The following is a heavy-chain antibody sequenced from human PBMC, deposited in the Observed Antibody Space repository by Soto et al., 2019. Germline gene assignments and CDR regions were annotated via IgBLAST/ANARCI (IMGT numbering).Heavy chain of an antibody. D-gene: IGHD2-2*01. V-gene: IGHV3-33*01. Sequence: QMQLVESGGGVVQPGRSLRLSCGVSGFTFSSYGMHWVRQAPGKGLEWVAVIWYDGSNKYYADSVQGRFTISRDNSKNTLYLQMNSLRAEDTAVYYCARVAPSNDGMDVWGQGTTVTVSS. J-gene: IGHJ6*02. CDR3: ARVAPSNDGMDV. CDR1: GFTFSSYG. CDR2: IWYDGSNK.